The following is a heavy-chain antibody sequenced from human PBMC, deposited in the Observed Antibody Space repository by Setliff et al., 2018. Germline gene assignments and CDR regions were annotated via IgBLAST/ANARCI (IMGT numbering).Heavy chain of an antibody. J-gene: IGHJ4*02. CDR1: GFTFSNYA. CDR2: IYSGGSRT. Sequence: PWGSLRLSCEASGFTFSNYAMGWVRQAPGKGLEWVSVIYSGGSRTYSADSVKGRFTIFRDNSRNTLHLQMNSLRAEDTAVYYCAKDQRESTGWFKLFDYWGQGVLVTVSS. D-gene: IGHD6-19*01. V-gene: IGHV3-23*03. CDR3: AKDQRESTGWFKLFDY.